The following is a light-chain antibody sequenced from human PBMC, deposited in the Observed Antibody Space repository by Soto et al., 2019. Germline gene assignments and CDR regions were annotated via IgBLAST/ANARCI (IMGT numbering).Light chain of an antibody. CDR2: EDS. CDR1: NIGIRS. V-gene: IGLV3-21*02. CDR3: QVWESYSDVP. J-gene: IGLJ2*01. Sequence: SYVLTQPPSASGAPGQTASITCVGDNIGIRSGHWDQQKPRQAPVLVLYEDSDRPSGIPDRFSGSNSGNTATQTISRVEAGDEADYYCQVWESYSDVPFGGGTKLTVL.